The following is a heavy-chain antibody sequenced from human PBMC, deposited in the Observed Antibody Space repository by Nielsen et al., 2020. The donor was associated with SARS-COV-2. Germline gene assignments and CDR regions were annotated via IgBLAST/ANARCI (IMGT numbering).Heavy chain of an antibody. D-gene: IGHD6-13*01. CDR1: GFTFSSYW. Sequence: GESLKISCAASGFTFSSYWMSWVRQAPGKGLEWVANIKQDGSEKYYVDSVKGRFTISRDNAKNSLYLQMNSLRAEDTAVHYCARLASSSWHFDYWGQGTLVTVSS. J-gene: IGHJ4*02. V-gene: IGHV3-7*01. CDR2: IKQDGSEK. CDR3: ARLASSSWHFDY.